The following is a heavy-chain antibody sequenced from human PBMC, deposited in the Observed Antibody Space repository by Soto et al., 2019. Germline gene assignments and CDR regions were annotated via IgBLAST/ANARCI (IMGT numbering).Heavy chain of an antibody. J-gene: IGHJ3*02. CDR2: ISWNSGSI. CDR1: GFTFDDYA. Sequence: GGSLRLSCAASGFTFDDYAMHWVRQAPGKGLEWVSGISWNSGSIGYADSVKGRFTISRDNAKNSLYLQMNSLRAEDTALYYCAKDIGPEYSGYAAFDIWGQGTMVTVSS. D-gene: IGHD5-12*01. V-gene: IGHV3-9*01. CDR3: AKDIGPEYSGYAAFDI.